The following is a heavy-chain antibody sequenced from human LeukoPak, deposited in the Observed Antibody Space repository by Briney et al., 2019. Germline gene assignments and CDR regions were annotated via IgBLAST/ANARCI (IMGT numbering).Heavy chain of an antibody. CDR1: GFTFSSYE. J-gene: IGHJ4*02. Sequence: GGSLRLSCAASGFTFSSYEMNWVRQAPGKGLEWVSYISSSGSTIYYADSVKGRFTISRDNAKNSLYLQMNSLRAGDTAVYYCARAGGYSSGWYDYWGQGTLVTVSS. D-gene: IGHD6-19*01. CDR2: ISSSGSTI. V-gene: IGHV3-48*03. CDR3: ARAGGYSSGWYDY.